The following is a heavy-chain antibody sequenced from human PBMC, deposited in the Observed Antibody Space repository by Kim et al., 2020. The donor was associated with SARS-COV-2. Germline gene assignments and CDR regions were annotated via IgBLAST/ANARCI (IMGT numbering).Heavy chain of an antibody. D-gene: IGHD6-19*01. CDR3: ARNRGWYTYDY. V-gene: IGHV4-59*11. J-gene: IGHJ4*02. CDR1: GASITTHW. CDR2: IANSGTTET. Sequence: SETLSLTCTVSGASITTHWWSWVRQPPGKGLEWIGYIANSGTTETNYNPSLTSRVTILADTSQSQFSLKLTSATAADTAVYFCARNRGWYTYDYWGQGA.